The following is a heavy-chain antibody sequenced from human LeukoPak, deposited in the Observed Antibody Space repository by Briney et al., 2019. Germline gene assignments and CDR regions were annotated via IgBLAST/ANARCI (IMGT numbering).Heavy chain of an antibody. CDR1: GYTFTSYD. Sequence: ASVKVSCKASGYTFTSYDINWVRQATGQGLEWMGWMNPNSGNTGHAQKFQGRVTMTRNTSISTAYMELSSLRSEDTAVYYCARARIVGATTEEDYWGQGTLVTVSS. V-gene: IGHV1-8*01. CDR3: ARARIVGATTEEDY. D-gene: IGHD1-26*01. CDR2: MNPNSGNT. J-gene: IGHJ4*02.